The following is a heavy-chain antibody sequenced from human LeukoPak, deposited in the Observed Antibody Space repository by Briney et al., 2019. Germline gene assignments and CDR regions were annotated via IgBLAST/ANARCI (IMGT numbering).Heavy chain of an antibody. Sequence: SETLSLTCTVSGGSISSSFYYWGWIRQPPGKGLEWIGSIYYSGSTYYNPSLKSRVTISVDTSKNQFSLELTSVTAADTAVYYCGRPRTPDAYSAPFDYWGQGTLVTVSS. CDR2: IYYSGST. CDR1: GGSISSSFYY. D-gene: IGHD5-24*01. V-gene: IGHV4-39*01. CDR3: GRPRTPDAYSAPFDY. J-gene: IGHJ4*02.